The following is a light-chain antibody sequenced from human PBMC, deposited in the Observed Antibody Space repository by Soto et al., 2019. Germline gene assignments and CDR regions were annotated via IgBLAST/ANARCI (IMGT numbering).Light chain of an antibody. Sequence: EIVLTQSPATLSLSPGERVTLSCRASQSVSSSLAWYQQKPGQAPRLLIYDASNRAAGIPTWFSGSGSGTDLTLTISSLEPEDSGVYYCQQRANWPITFGQGTRLEI. CDR2: DAS. CDR1: QSVSSS. CDR3: QQRANWPIT. J-gene: IGKJ5*01. V-gene: IGKV3-11*01.